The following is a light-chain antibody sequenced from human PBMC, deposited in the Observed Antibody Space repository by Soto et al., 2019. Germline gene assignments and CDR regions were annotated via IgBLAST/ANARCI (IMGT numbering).Light chain of an antibody. J-gene: IGLJ3*02. V-gene: IGLV1-40*01. CDR3: HSYDSSLSGWV. Sequence: QAVVTQPPSVSGAPGQRVTISCTGSSSNIGAGYDVHWYQQLPGTAPKLLIYGNSNRPSGVPDRFSGSKSGTSASLAITGLRAEDEADYYCHSYDSSLSGWVFGGGTKVTVL. CDR2: GNS. CDR1: SSNIGAGYD.